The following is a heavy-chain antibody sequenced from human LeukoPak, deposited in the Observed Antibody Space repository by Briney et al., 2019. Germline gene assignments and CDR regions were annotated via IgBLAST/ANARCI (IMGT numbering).Heavy chain of an antibody. V-gene: IGHV3-9*01. J-gene: IGHJ4*02. Sequence: GRSLRLSCAASGFTFDDYAMHWVRQAPGKGLEWVSGISWNSGSIGYADSVKGRFTISRDNAKNSLYLQMNSLRVEDTAVYYCARFHSSRSWELYWGQGTLVTVSS. CDR2: ISWNSGSI. D-gene: IGHD6-13*01. CDR1: GFTFDDYA. CDR3: ARFHSSRSWELY.